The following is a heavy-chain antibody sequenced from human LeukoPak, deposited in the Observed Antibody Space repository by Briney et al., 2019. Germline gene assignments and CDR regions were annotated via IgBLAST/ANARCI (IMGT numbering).Heavy chain of an antibody. CDR3: ARYCSSTSCYTPSDVYDI. CDR2: IGSSGYTI. J-gene: IGHJ3*02. Sequence: GGSLRLSCAASGFTFSDYYMSWIRQAPEKGLEWLSYIGSSGYTIYYADSVKGRFTISRDNANNSLYLQMNSLRAEDTAVYYCARYCSSTSCYTPSDVYDIWGQGTMVTVSS. V-gene: IGHV3-11*04. D-gene: IGHD2-2*02. CDR1: GFTFSDYY.